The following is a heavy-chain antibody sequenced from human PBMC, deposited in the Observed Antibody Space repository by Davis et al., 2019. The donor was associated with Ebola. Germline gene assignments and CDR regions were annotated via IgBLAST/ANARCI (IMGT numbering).Heavy chain of an antibody. J-gene: IGHJ4*02. CDR2: ISGSGDST. CDR3: AKDIGKGLGAPDH. CDR1: GFTFSSYA. Sequence: GGSLRLSCAASGFTFSSYAMSWVRQAPGKGLEWVSGISGSGDSTYYADSVKGRFTISRDNAKNSLYLQMNSLSEEDTALYYCAKDIGKGLGAPDHWGQGTLVTVSS. V-gene: IGHV3-23*01. D-gene: IGHD1-26*01.